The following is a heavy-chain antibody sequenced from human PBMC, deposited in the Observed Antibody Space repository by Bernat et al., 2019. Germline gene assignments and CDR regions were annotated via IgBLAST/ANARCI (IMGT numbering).Heavy chain of an antibody. D-gene: IGHD3-10*01. V-gene: IGHV3-15*07. CDR2: IKSKTDGWTT. J-gene: IGHJ4*02. Sequence: EVQLVESGGGLVKPGGSLRLSCAASGFTFSNAWMNWVRQAPGKGLEWVGRIKSKTDGWTTDYAAPVKGRFTISRDDSKNTLYLQMNSLKTEDTAVYYCTTELWFGELGLDPNDYWGQGTLVTVSS. CDR1: GFTFSNAW. CDR3: TTELWFGELGLDPNDY.